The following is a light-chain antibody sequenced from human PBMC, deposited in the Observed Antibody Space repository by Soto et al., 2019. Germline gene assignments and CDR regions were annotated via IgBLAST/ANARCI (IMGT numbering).Light chain of an antibody. CDR3: QQYGRSLT. CDR2: DAS. Sequence: EIVLTQSPGTLSLSPGARATLSCRASQSVTNSYLAWYQQKPGQAPRLFIYDASRRATGIPDRFSGSGSGTDVTLTISRLQPEDVAVYYCQQYGRSLTFGGGTKVEIK. CDR1: QSVTNSY. J-gene: IGKJ4*01. V-gene: IGKV3-20*01.